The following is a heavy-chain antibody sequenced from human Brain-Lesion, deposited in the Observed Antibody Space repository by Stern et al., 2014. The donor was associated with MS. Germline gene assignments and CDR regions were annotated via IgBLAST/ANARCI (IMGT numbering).Heavy chain of an antibody. Sequence: QLQLQESGPGLVKPSETLSLTCTVAGGSVSSTSYAWAWIRQPPGKGLEWIGTIYYSGNTYYSPPPKVPLTKSLDTSKNQFPLQLRSGTAADTAVYYCAGEEDIRYCSGGSCTGNWFDPWGQGTLVTVSS. CDR2: IYYSGNT. CDR3: AGEEDIRYCSGGSCTGNWFDP. V-gene: IGHV4-39*01. D-gene: IGHD2-15*01. J-gene: IGHJ5*02. CDR1: GGSVSSTSYA.